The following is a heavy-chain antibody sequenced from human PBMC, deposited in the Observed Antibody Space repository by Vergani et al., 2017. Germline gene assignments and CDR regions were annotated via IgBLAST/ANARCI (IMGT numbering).Heavy chain of an antibody. J-gene: IGHJ6*02. CDR1: GFTFSSYG. CDR3: AKDSGSGSYYYGMDV. V-gene: IGHV3-33*06. CDR2: IWYDGSNK. Sequence: QVQLVESGGGVVQPGRSLRLSCAASGFTFSSYGMHWVRQAPGKGLEWVAVIWYDGSNKYYADSVKGRFTISRDNSKSTLYLQMNSLRAEDTAVYYCAKDSGSGSYYYGMDVRSQGTTVAVSS. D-gene: IGHD3-10*01.